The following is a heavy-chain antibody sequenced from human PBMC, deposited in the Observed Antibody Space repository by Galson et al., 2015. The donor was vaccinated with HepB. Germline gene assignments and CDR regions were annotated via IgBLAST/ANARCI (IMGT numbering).Heavy chain of an antibody. CDR1: GYTFTDYY. J-gene: IGHJ5*02. CDR2: INPNSGGT. Sequence: SCKASGYTFTDYYMHWVRQAPGQGLEWMGWINPNSGGTNHAQKFQGWVTLTRDTSISTAFMELSRLKSDDTAVYYCARAGGWTGDNWFDPWGQGTLVTVSS. V-gene: IGHV1-2*04. CDR3: ARAGGWTGDNWFDP. D-gene: IGHD6-19*01.